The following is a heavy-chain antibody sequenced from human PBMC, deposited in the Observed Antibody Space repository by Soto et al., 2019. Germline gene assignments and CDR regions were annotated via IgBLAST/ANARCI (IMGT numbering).Heavy chain of an antibody. CDR1: GFTFSSYS. D-gene: IGHD4-17*01. CDR2: ISSSSSYI. CDR3: AREGGTTVAPYYFDY. V-gene: IGHV3-21*01. J-gene: IGHJ4*02. Sequence: PGGSLRLSCAASGFTFSSYSMNWVRQAPGKGLEWVSSISSSSSYIYYADSVKGRFTISRDNAKNSLYLQMNSLRAEDTAVYYCAREGGTTVAPYYFDYWGQGTLVTVSS.